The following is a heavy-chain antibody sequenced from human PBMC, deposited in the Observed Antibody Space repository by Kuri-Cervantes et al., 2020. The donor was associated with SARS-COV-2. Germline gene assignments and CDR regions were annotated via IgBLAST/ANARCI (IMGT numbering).Heavy chain of an antibody. CDR3: AKDRVGVQDF. D-gene: IGHD2-21*01. J-gene: IGHJ4*02. CDR1: GFTFSSYG. CDR2: IWYDGSNK. Sequence: GESLKISGAASGFTFSSYGMHWVRQAPGKGLEWVAVIWYDGSNKYYADSVKGRFTISRDNSKNTLYLQMKSLRSEDTAMYYCAKDRVGVQDFWGQGTLVTVSS. V-gene: IGHV3-30*02.